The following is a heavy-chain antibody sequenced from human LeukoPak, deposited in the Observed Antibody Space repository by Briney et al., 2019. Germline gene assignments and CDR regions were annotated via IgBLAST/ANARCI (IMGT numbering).Heavy chain of an antibody. CDR1: GGSISSSSYY. D-gene: IGHD1-26*01. J-gene: IGHJ4*02. Sequence: PSETLSLTCTVSGGSISSSSYYWGWIRQPPGKGLEWIGSIYYSGSTYYNPSLKSRVTISVDTSKNQFSLKLSSVTAADTAVYYCARVSGSYSTDFDYWGQGTLVTVSS. CDR2: IYYSGST. V-gene: IGHV4-39*07. CDR3: ARVSGSYSTDFDY.